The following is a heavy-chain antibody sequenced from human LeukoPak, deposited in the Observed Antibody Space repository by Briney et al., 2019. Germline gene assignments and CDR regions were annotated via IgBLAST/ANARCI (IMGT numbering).Heavy chain of an antibody. CDR1: GFTFSSYS. D-gene: IGHD6-6*01. CDR3: ARLHGRPSMAPLRRKDEYYFDY. J-gene: IGHJ4*02. CDR2: ISSSSSYI. V-gene: IGHV3-21*01. Sequence: PGGSLRLSCAASGFTFSSYSMNWVRQAPGKGLEWASSISSSSSYIYYADSVKGRFTISRDNAKNSLYLQMNSLRAEDTAVYYCARLHGRPSMAPLRRKDEYYFDYWGQGTLVTVSS.